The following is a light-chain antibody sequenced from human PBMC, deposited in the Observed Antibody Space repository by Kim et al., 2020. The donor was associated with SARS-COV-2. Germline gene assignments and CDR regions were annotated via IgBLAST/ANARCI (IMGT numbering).Light chain of an antibody. Sequence: QSVLTHPPSASGTPGQRVTVSCSGGSSNIGSNYVYWYQHLPGPAPKLLISRNNQRPSGVPDRFSGSKSATSASLAISGLRSEDEADYYCAEWDDSLSGYVFGSGTKVTVL. CDR1: SSNIGSNY. J-gene: IGLJ1*01. V-gene: IGLV1-47*01. CDR2: RNN. CDR3: AEWDDSLSGYV.